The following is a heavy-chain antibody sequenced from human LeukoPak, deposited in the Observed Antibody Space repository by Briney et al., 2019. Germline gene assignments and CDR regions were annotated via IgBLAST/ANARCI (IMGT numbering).Heavy chain of an antibody. D-gene: IGHD6-19*01. CDR2: INPSGGST. J-gene: IGHJ4*02. V-gene: IGHV1-46*01. CDR1: GYTFTSYY. CDR3: ASGKQWLVHGY. Sequence: GASVKVSCKASGYTFTSYYMHWVRQAPGQGLEWMGIINPSGGSTSYAQKFQGRVTMTRDMSTSTVYMELSSLRSDDTAVYYCASGKQWLVHGYWGQGTLVTVSS.